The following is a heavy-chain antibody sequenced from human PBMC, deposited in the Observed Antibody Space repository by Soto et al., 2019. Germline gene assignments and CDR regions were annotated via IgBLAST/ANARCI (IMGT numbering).Heavy chain of an antibody. V-gene: IGHV4-59*01. CDR2: IYYSGST. Sequence: SETLSLTCTVSGGYISSYYWSWIRQPPGKGLEWIGYIYYSGSTNYNPSLKSRVTISVDTSKNQFSLKLSSVTAADTAVYYCARTLGYFDYWGQGTLVTVSS. D-gene: IGHD3-16*01. CDR3: ARTLGYFDY. CDR1: GGYISSYY. J-gene: IGHJ4*02.